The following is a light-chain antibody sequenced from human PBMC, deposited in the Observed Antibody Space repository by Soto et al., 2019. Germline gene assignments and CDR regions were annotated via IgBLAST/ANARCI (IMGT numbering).Light chain of an antibody. CDR2: GAS. CDR3: PQYNIRPPAT. V-gene: IGKV3-15*01. J-gene: IGKJ5*01. Sequence: EVVMTQSPATLSVSPGERATLSCRASQSVSTNLAWYQQKPGQAPRLLIYGASTRATGVPGRFSGSGSGTEFTLTISRLQSEDFAVYYCPQYNIRPPATFGQGTRVEIE. CDR1: QSVSTN.